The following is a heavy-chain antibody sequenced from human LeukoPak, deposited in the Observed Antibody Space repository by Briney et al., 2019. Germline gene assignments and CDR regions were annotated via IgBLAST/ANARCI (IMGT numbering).Heavy chain of an antibody. V-gene: IGHV3-48*04. Sequence: PGGSLRLSCAASGFTFSSYAMSWVRQAPGKELEWVSAISSSSSTIYYADSVKGRFTISRDNAKNSLYLQMNSLRAEDTAVYYCARARGVGGCDIWGQGTMVTVSS. D-gene: IGHD1-26*01. CDR3: ARARGVGGCDI. J-gene: IGHJ3*02. CDR2: ISSSSSTI. CDR1: GFTFSSYA.